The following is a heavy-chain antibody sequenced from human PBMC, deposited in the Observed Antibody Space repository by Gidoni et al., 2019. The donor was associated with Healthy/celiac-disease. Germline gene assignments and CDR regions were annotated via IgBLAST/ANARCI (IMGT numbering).Heavy chain of an antibody. Sequence: EVQLVESGGGSVHPGGSLRLSCADSGFTFIIYWRSWVRQAPGQGLEWVATIKQDGSEKYYVDSVQGGFTISRDNAKNSLYRQMNSLRAEDTAVYYCAREYYYGSGSYSYVDYWGQGTLVTVS. CDR2: IKQDGSEK. CDR3: AREYYYGSGSYSYVDY. V-gene: IGHV3-7*05. J-gene: IGHJ4*02. D-gene: IGHD3-10*01. CDR1: GFTFIIYW.